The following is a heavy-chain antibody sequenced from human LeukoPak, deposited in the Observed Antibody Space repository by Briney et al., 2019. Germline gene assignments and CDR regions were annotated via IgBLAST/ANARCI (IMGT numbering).Heavy chain of an antibody. CDR1: GYTFTSYD. Sequence: GASVKVSCKASGYTFTSYDINWVRQATGQGLEWMGWMNPNSGNTGYAQKFQGRVTMTRNTSISTAYMELGSLRPDDTAVYYCALQQYLNWFDPWGQGTLVTVSS. J-gene: IGHJ5*02. CDR2: MNPNSGNT. D-gene: IGHD6-13*01. CDR3: ALQQYLNWFDP. V-gene: IGHV1-8*01.